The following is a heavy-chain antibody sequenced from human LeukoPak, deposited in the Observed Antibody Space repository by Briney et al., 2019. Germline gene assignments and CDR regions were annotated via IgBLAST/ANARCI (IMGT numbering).Heavy chain of an antibody. V-gene: IGHV3-15*01. CDR2: IKSKTDGGTT. CDR1: GFTFSNAW. Sequence: GSLRLSCAASGFTFSNAWMSWVRQAPGKGLEWVGRIKSKTDGGTTDYAAPVKGRFTISRDDSKNTLYLQMNSLKTEDTAVYYCTSRGYCSGGSCYPGYYFDYWGQGTLVTVSS. D-gene: IGHD2-15*01. J-gene: IGHJ4*02. CDR3: TSRGYCSGGSCYPGYYFDY.